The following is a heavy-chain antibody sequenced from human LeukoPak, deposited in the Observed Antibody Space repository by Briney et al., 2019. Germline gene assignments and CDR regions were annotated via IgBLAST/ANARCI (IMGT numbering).Heavy chain of an antibody. CDR3: VKEHVDRGFTRSFEI. D-gene: IGHD3-10*01. CDR2: ISATNT. Sequence: PSEALSLTCTVSGGSISSGGYYWNWIRQHPGKGLEWVSAISATNTYYADAVKGRFTISRDDSKNTVYLHMNSLTAEDRAVYYCVKEHVDRGFTRSFEIWGQGTVVTVSS. J-gene: IGHJ3*02. V-gene: IGHV3-23*01. CDR1: GGSISSGGYY.